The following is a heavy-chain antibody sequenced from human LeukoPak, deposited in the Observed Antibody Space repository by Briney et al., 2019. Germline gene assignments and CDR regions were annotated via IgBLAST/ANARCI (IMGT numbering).Heavy chain of an antibody. Sequence: GVSLRLSCVGSGFTFSAFSMNWVRQAPGMRLDWVASVNRSSSSMYYSDSMQGRFTISRDNAKNSLFLQLNSLRAEDTAVYYCARSGGFNNYDSRKVWFDPWGQGTLVIVSP. CDR3: ARSGGFNNYDSRKVWFDP. J-gene: IGHJ5*02. V-gene: IGHV3-21*01. D-gene: IGHD3-9*01. CDR2: VNRSSSSM. CDR1: GFTFSAFS.